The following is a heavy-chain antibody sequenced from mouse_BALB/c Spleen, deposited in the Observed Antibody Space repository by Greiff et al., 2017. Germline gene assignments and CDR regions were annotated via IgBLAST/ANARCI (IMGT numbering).Heavy chain of an antibody. CDR3: ARYHHGYYVFDY. CDR2: ISYSGST. CDR1: GDSITSGY. V-gene: IGHV3-8*02. D-gene: IGHD2-3*01. Sequence: EVKLQESGPSLVKPSQTLSLTCSVTGDSITSGYWNWIRKFPGNKLEYMGYISYSGSTYYNPSLKSRISITRDTSKNQYYLQLNSVTTEDTATYYCARYHHGYYVFDYWGQGTTLTVSS. J-gene: IGHJ2*01.